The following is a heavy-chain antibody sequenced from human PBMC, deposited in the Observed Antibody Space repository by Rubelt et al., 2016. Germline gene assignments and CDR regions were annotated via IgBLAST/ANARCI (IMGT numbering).Heavy chain of an antibody. CDR2: IIPIFGTA. V-gene: IGHV1-46*01. CDR3: ARSPKDYGDYEYYGMDV. CDR1: GYTFTSYY. J-gene: IGHJ6*02. D-gene: IGHD4-17*01. Sequence: QVQLVQSGAEVKKPGASVKVSCKASGYTFTSYYMHWVRQAPGQGLEWMGGIIPIFGTANYAQKLQGRVPMTPDTPTGTAYMGLGSLSSDYTAVYYCARSPKDYGDYEYYGMDVWGQGTTVTVSS.